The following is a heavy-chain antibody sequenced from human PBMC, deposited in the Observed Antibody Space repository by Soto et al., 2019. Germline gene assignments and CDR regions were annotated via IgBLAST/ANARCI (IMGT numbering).Heavy chain of an antibody. CDR2: ISYDGSNK. CDR3: AKANYGDYLGYYFDY. V-gene: IGHV3-30*18. CDR1: GFTFSSYG. Sequence: QVQLVESGGGVVQPGRSLRLSCAASGFTFSSYGMHWVRQAPGKGLEWVAVISYDGSNKYYADSVKGRFTISRDNCKNPLYLQMNSLRAEDTAVYYCAKANYGDYLGYYFDYWRQGTLVTVSS. D-gene: IGHD4-17*01. J-gene: IGHJ4*02.